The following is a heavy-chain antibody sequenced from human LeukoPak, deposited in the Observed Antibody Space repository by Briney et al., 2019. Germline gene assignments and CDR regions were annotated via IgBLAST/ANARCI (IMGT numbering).Heavy chain of an antibody. Sequence: GGSLRLSCAASGFTFNGYSMNWVRQAPGKGLEWVSFITGSGGNTYYANSVKGRFTISRDDSKNTMYLQMNSLRADDTAIYYCAKAREGTLYGADTLLYYPMDVWGQGTTVSVSS. D-gene: IGHD1-1*01. CDR2: ITGSGGNT. V-gene: IGHV3-23*01. CDR1: GFTFNGYS. CDR3: AKAREGTLYGADTLLYYPMDV. J-gene: IGHJ6*02.